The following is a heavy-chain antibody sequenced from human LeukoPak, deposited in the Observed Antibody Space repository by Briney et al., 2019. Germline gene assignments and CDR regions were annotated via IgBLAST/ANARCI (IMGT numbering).Heavy chain of an antibody. V-gene: IGHV3-7*03. CDR2: IKQDGSEK. Sequence: GGSLSLSCAASGFTFSNYWMTWVRQAPGKGLEWVASIKQDGSEKYYVDSVKGRFTISRDNAKKSLYLQMNSLRAEDAATYYCARVARAFDYWGQGTLVTVSS. J-gene: IGHJ4*02. CDR1: GFTFSNYW. CDR3: ARVARAFDY.